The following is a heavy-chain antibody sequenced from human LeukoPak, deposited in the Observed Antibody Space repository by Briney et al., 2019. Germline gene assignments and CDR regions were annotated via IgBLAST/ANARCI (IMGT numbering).Heavy chain of an antibody. CDR1: GFTFSSSW. CDR3: AFYGH. CDR2: IKPDGSEK. V-gene: IGHV3-7*05. D-gene: IGHD3-16*01. J-gene: IGHJ4*02. Sequence: PGGSLRLSCAASGFTFSSSWMNWVRQAPGKGLEWVANIKPDGSEKFYVDSVKGRLTISRDNAKNSLYLQMNSLRAEDTAVYYCAFYGHWGQGTLVTVSS.